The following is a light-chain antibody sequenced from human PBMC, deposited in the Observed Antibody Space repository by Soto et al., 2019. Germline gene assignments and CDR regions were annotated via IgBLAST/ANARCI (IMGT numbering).Light chain of an antibody. CDR2: GAS. Sequence: EIVLTQSPGTLSLSPEERVTLSCRASQSVSSSYLAWYQQKLGQAPRLLIYGASTRAAGIPDRFSGGGSGTDFTLTISRLEPEDFAVYYCQHYGSSSWTFGLGTRVQIK. V-gene: IGKV3-20*01. CDR1: QSVSSSY. J-gene: IGKJ1*01. CDR3: QHYGSSSWT.